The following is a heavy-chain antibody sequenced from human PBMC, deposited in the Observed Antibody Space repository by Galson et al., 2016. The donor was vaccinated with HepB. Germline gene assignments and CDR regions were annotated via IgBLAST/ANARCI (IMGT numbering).Heavy chain of an antibody. J-gene: IGHJ6*02. CDR2: LKPDNGGT. CDR3: AREVGGGMDV. CDR1: GFTFTDYY. V-gene: IGHV1-2*04. Sequence: SVKVSCKASGFTFTDYYIHWVRQAPGQGLEWMGWLKPDNGGTTYTQKFQGWVTMTRDTSISTAFMELMTLKSDDTAVYYCAREVGGGMDVWGLGTTVTVSS.